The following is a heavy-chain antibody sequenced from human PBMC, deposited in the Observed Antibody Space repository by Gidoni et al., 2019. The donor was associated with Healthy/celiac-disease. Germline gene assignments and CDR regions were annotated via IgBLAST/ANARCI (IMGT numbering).Heavy chain of an antibody. CDR3: AHRVYDSSGYPSWGMDV. CDR1: GFSLSTSVVG. CDR2: IYWNDDK. J-gene: IGHJ6*02. D-gene: IGHD3-22*01. Sequence: QITLKESGPTLVKPTQTLTLTCTFSGFSLSTSVVGVGWIRQPPGKALEWLALIYWNDDKRYSPSLKSRLTITKDTSKNQVVLTMTNMDPVDTATYYCAHRVYDSSGYPSWGMDVWGQGTTVTVSS. V-gene: IGHV2-5*01.